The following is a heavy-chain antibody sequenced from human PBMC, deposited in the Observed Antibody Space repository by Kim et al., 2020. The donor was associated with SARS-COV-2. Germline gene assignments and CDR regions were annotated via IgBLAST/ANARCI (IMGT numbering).Heavy chain of an antibody. D-gene: IGHD6-6*01. V-gene: IGHV3-11*01. J-gene: IGHJ4*02. Sequence: GGSLRLSCEASGFRFSDYYMSWIRQAPGKGLEWVAYISGYGSSMKCADSVNGRFSISRDNAKKSLSLQMNSLKPEDTAVYYCVRESSNWGQGTLVTVSS. CDR1: GFRFSDYY. CDR3: VRESSN. CDR2: ISGYGSSM.